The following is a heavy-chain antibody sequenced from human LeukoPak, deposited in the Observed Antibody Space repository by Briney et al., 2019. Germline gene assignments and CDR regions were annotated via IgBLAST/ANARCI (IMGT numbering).Heavy chain of an antibody. V-gene: IGHV4-59*01. D-gene: IGHD3-3*01. CDR1: GGSISRYY. CDR2: IYYSEST. J-gene: IGHJ4*02. Sequence: KPSETLSLTCTVSGGSISRYYWSWIRQPPGKGLEWIGYIYYSESTNYNPSLKSRVTISVDTSKNHFSLKLSSVTAADTAVYYCARAGQGDFWSGLRYFDYWGQGTLVTVSS. CDR3: ARAGQGDFWSGLRYFDY.